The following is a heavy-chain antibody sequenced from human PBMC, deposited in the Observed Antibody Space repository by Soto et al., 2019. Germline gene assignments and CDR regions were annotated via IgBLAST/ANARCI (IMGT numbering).Heavy chain of an antibody. CDR2: ISGSGTTE. V-gene: IGHV3-11*01. CDR3: VRQTRGRHDVFDV. J-gene: IGHJ3*01. CDR1: GFTFSQYY. Sequence: QRLSCEASGFTFSQYYMTWIRQGPGKGLEWVSSISGSGTTEYYAGSVKGRFTVSRDNANNSVHLQMDTLRAEDSALYLCVRQTRGRHDVFDVWGRGTMATVSS. D-gene: IGHD2-2*01.